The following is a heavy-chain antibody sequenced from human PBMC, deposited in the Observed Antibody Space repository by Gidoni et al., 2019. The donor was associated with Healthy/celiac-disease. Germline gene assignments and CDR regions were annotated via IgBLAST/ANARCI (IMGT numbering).Heavy chain of an antibody. Sequence: EVQLVESGGGLVQPGGSLILSCAASGFTFSSYRMNWVRQAPAKGLEWVSYISSSSRTIYYADSVKGRFTISRDNAKNSLYLQMNILRDEDTAVYYCARGFYDSSCFDFWGQGTLVPVSS. D-gene: IGHD3-22*01. CDR2: ISSSSRTI. J-gene: IGHJ4*02. CDR1: GFTFSSYR. CDR3: ARGFYDSSCFDF. V-gene: IGHV3-48*02.